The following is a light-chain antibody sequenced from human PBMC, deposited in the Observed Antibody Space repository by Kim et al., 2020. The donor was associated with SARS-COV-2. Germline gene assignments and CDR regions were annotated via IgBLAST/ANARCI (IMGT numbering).Light chain of an antibody. CDR3: QRYYDWPLS. V-gene: IGKV3-15*01. CDR1: QSVSSS. J-gene: IGKJ4*01. CDR2: GAS. Sequence: EIVMTQSPATLSVSPGERATLSCRASQSVSSSLAWYQQTPGQAPRLLIYGASTRATGIPARFSGSGSGTDFTLTISSLQSEGFAVYYCQRYYDWPLSFGGGTKVDIK.